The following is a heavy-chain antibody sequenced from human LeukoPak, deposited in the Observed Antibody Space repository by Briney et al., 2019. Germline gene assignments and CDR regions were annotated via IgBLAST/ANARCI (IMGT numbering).Heavy chain of an antibody. D-gene: IGHD3-22*01. CDR3: ARENPYYYDSSGYYYVGEGYFDY. J-gene: IGHJ4*02. V-gene: IGHV3-11*01. CDR2: ISSSSSTI. CDR1: GFTFSDYY. Sequence: GGSLRLSCAASGFTFSDYYMSWIRQAPGKGLEWVSYISSSSSTIYYADSVKGRFTISRDNAKNSLYLQMNSLRAEDTAVYYCARENPYYYDSSGYYYVGEGYFDYWGQGTLVTVSS.